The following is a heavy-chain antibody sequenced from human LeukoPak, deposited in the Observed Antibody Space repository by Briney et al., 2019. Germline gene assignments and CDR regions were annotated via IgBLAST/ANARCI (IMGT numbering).Heavy chain of an antibody. V-gene: IGHV3-66*01. Sequence: PGGSLRLSCAASGFTVSSSYMSWVRQAPGKGLEWVSVIYSDGITYYADSVKGRFTISRDSSKNTLYLQMNILRAEDTAVYYCARDLITVTGGGWGQGTLVTVSS. D-gene: IGHD4-17*01. CDR1: GFTVSSSY. CDR3: ARDLITVTGGG. CDR2: IYSDGIT. J-gene: IGHJ4*02.